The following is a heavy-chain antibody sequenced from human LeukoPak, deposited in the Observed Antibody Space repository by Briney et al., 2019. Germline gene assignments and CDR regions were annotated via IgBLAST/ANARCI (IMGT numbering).Heavy chain of an antibody. CDR3: ARHGSTDYFDY. V-gene: IGHV4-59*01. D-gene: IGHD2-2*03. Sequence: SETLSLTCTVSGGSISSYYWTWIRQPPGKGLEWIGYIYYSGGTNYNPSLKSRVTISVDTSKNQFSLRLSSVTAADTAVYYCARHGSTDYFDYWGQGTLVTVSS. CDR1: GGSISSYY. J-gene: IGHJ4*02. CDR2: IYYSGGT.